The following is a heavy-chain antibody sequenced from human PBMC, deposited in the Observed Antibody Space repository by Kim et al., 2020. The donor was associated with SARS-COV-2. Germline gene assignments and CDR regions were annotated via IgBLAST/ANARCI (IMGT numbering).Heavy chain of an antibody. J-gene: IGHJ4*02. D-gene: IGHD6-19*01. CDR3: ARDGARSSGWYEGFFDY. CDR2: ISYDGSNK. CDR1: GSTFSSYA. V-gene: IGHV3-30*04. Sequence: GGSLRLSCAASGSTFSSYAMHWVRQAPGKGLEWVAVISYDGSNKYYADSVKGRFTISRDNSKNTLYLQMNSLRAEDTAVYYCARDGARSSGWYEGFFDYWGQGTLVTVSS.